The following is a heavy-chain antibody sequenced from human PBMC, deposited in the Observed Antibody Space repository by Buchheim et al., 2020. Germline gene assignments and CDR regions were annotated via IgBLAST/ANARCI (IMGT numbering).Heavy chain of an antibody. J-gene: IGHJ6*02. CDR3: AKVDVGSTSFYYYYGMDV. D-gene: IGHD2-2*01. CDR1: GFTFSSYA. V-gene: IGHV3-23*01. Sequence: EVQLLESGGGLVQPGGSLRLSCAASGFTFSSYAMSWVRQAPGKGLEWVSAISGSGGSTYYADSVKGRFTISRDNSKNTLYLQMNSLRAEDTAVYYCAKVDVGSTSFYYYYGMDVWGQGTT. CDR2: ISGSGGST.